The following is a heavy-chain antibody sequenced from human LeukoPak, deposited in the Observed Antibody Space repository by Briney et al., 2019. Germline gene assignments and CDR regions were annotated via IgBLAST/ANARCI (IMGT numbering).Heavy chain of an antibody. CDR3: ARGPFVVINAPDY. Sequence: GSLRLSCAASGFTLSSYWMTWVRQAPGKGLEWVANIEHHGSEKYYVDSVKGRFTISRDNAKNSLYLQMNSLRAEDTAVYYCARGPFVVINAPDYWGQGTLSPSPQ. J-gene: IGHJ4*02. V-gene: IGHV3-7*01. CDR1: GFTLSSYW. D-gene: IGHD2-21*01. CDR2: IEHHGSEK.